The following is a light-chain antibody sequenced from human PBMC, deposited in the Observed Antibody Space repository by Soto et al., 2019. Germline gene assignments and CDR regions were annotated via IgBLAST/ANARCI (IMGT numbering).Light chain of an antibody. Sequence: DIQMNQSPSSLSASVGDRVTITCRASQIINTWLAWYQQKPGKAPKLLIYRASNLVNGVPSRFSGSGSGTEFTLTISSLQPDDFSIYYCQQYETYSGTFGPGTKVDL. CDR1: QIINTW. J-gene: IGKJ3*01. CDR3: QQYETYSGT. CDR2: RAS. V-gene: IGKV1-5*03.